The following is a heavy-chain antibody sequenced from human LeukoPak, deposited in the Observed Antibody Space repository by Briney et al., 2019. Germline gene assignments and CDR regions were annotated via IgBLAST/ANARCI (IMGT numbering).Heavy chain of an antibody. CDR3: AKNRMVRGVRPPLDY. CDR1: GFTFSSYA. CDR2: ISGSGGST. V-gene: IGHV3-23*01. J-gene: IGHJ4*02. D-gene: IGHD3-10*01. Sequence: GGSLRLSCAASGFTFSSYAMSWVRQAPGKGLEWVSAISGSGGSTYYADSVKGRFTISRDNPKNTLYLQMNSLRAEDTAVYYCAKNRMVRGVRPPLDYWGQGTLVTVSS.